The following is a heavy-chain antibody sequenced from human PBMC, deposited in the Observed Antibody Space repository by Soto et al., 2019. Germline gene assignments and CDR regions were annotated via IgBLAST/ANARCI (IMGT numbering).Heavy chain of an antibody. Sequence: SDILWFTCTVSGGSISSGVYYRSWIRQRPWNGLDCIGYSYCSGSTYYNPSLKSRVKIAVDTSKNQFFLKLSYVTAADTAVYYCAGERRNLNWLLVFDYWGQGALVTVSS. J-gene: IGHJ4*02. V-gene: IGHV4-30-4*02. CDR3: AGERRNLNWLLVFDY. D-gene: IGHD3-9*01. CDR2: SYCSGST. CDR1: GGSISSGVYY.